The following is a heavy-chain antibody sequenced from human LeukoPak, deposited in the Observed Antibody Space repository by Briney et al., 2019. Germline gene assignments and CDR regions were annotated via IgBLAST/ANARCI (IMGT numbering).Heavy chain of an antibody. J-gene: IGHJ4*02. CDR1: GFTFSSYA. CDR3: AKDRVLRFLDPLGTPPDY. Sequence: GGSLRLSCAASGFTFSSYAMHWVRQAPGKGLEWVAVISYDGSNKYYADSVKGRFTISRDNSKNTLYLQMNSLRAEDTAVYYCAKDRVLRFLDPLGTPPDYWGQGTLVTVST. D-gene: IGHD3-3*01. V-gene: IGHV3-30-3*01. CDR2: ISYDGSNK.